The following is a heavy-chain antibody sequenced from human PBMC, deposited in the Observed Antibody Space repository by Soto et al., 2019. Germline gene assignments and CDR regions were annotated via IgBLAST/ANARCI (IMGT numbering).Heavy chain of an antibody. CDR3: ARDRFSGYYSYDGMDV. CDR1: GFTFSSYG. J-gene: IGHJ6*02. V-gene: IGHV3-33*01. D-gene: IGHD3-3*01. CDR2: IWYDGSNK. Sequence: ESVGGVVQPGRSLRLSCAASGFTFSSYGMHWVRQAPGKGLEWVAVIWYDGSNKYYADSVKGRFTISRDNSKNTLYLQMNSLRAEDTAVYYCARDRFSGYYSYDGMDVWGQGTTVTVSS.